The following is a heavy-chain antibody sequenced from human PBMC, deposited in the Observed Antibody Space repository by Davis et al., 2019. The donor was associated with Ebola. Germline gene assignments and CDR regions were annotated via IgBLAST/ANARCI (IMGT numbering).Heavy chain of an antibody. D-gene: IGHD3-3*01. CDR1: GDSISSGAYS. V-gene: IGHV4-30-2*01. CDR3: ARAGEGFLEWLTGLDY. J-gene: IGHJ4*02. CDR2: IYHSGST. Sequence: MPSETLSLTCAVSGDSISSGAYSWSWIRQPPGKGLEWIGYIYHSGSTYYNPSLKSRVTISVDRSKNQFSLKLSSVTAADTAVYYCARAGEGFLEWLTGLDYWGQGTLVTVSS.